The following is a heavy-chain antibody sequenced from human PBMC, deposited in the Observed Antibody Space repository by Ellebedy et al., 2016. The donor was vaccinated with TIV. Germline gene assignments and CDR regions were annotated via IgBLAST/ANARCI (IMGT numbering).Heavy chain of an antibody. CDR2: INHSGST. Sequence: MPSETLSLTCAVYGGFFSGYYWSWIRQPPGKGLEWIGEINHSGSTNYNPSLKSRVTVSVDTSKNQFSLKLSSVTAADTAVYYCARHGPSGSYSRTGYYYYYGMDVWGQGTTVTVSS. D-gene: IGHD1-26*01. J-gene: IGHJ6*02. CDR1: GGFFSGYY. V-gene: IGHV4-34*01. CDR3: ARHGPSGSYSRTGYYYYYGMDV.